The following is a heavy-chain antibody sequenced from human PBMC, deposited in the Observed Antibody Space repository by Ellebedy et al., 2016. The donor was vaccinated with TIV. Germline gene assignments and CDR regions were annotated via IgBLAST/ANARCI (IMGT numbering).Heavy chain of an antibody. Sequence: SETLSLXXTVSGGSISSYYWSWIRQPPGKGLEWIGYIYYSGSTNYNPSLKSRVTISVDTSKNQFSLKLSSVTAADTAVYYCARTAAGSFDYWGQGTLVTVSS. CDR2: IYYSGST. V-gene: IGHV4-59*01. CDR1: GGSISSYY. J-gene: IGHJ4*02. CDR3: ARTAAGSFDY. D-gene: IGHD6-13*01.